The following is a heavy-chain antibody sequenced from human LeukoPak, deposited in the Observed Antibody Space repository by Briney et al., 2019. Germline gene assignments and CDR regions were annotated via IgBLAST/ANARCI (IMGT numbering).Heavy chain of an antibody. V-gene: IGHV3-53*01. CDR2: IYSGGST. CDR3: ARGFDSSGWYGGY. CDR1: GFTVSSNY. D-gene: IGHD6-19*01. Sequence: GGSLRLSCAASGFTVSSNYMSWVRQAPGKGLEWVSVIYSGGSTYYAGSVKGRFTISRDNSKNTLYLQMNSLRAEDTAVYYCARGFDSSGWYGGYWGQGTLVTVSS. J-gene: IGHJ4*02.